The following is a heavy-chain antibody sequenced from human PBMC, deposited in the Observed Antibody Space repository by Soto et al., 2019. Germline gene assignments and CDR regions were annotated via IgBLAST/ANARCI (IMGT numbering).Heavy chain of an antibody. J-gene: IGHJ5*01. CDR2: IKSKTDGGTT. Sequence: GGSLRLSCAASGFTFSNAWMNWVRQAPGKGLEWVGRIKSKTDGGTTDYAAPVKGRFTISRDDSKNTLYLQMNSLKTEDTAVYYCTTALNYSYAVFDFWGQGTLVTVSS. V-gene: IGHV3-15*07. CDR3: TTALNYSYAVFDF. CDR1: GFTFSNAW. D-gene: IGHD5-18*01.